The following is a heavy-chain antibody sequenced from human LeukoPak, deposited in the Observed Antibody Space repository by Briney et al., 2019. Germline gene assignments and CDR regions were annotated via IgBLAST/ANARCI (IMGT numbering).Heavy chain of an antibody. V-gene: IGHV3-13*01. CDR1: GFTFSDYD. CDR2: IGTAGDT. D-gene: IGHD1-1*01. CDR3: ARVAKERVGGVYYFDY. J-gene: IGHJ4*02. Sequence: GGSLRLSCAASGFTFSDYDMHWVRQATGKGLEWVSAIGTAGDTYYTGSVKGRFTISRENTKTSLYLQINSLRAGDTAVYYCARVAKERVGGVYYFDYWRQGTLVTVSS.